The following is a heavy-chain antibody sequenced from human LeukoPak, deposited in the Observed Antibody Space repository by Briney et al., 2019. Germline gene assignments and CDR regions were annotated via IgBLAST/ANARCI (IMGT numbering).Heavy chain of an antibody. D-gene: IGHD3-16*01. CDR3: ARDYGSNYYYYYMDV. Sequence: GGSLRLSCAASGFTFSRYWMHWVRQAPGKGLVWVSRINSDGSNTSYADSVKGRFTISRDNAKNTLYVQMNSLRAEDTALYYCARDYGSNYYYYYMDVWGKGTTVTVSS. J-gene: IGHJ6*03. CDR1: GFTFSRYW. CDR2: INSDGSNT. V-gene: IGHV3-74*01.